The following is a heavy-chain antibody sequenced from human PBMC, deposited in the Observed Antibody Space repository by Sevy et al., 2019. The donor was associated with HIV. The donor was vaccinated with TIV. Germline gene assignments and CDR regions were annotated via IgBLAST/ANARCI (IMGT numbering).Heavy chain of an antibody. V-gene: IGHV3-33*07. CDR3: ARDGSVVSPYYYYAMDV. CDR2: IWHDGSSK. Sequence: GGSLRLSCAASGFTFSNYGMYWVRQAPGKGLEWVAIIWHDGSSKHYADSVKGRFTISRENSKNALYLQMNNLRAEDTAVYYCARDGSVVSPYYYYAMDVWGQWTTVTVSS. D-gene: IGHD2-21*01. CDR1: GFTFSNYG. J-gene: IGHJ6*02.